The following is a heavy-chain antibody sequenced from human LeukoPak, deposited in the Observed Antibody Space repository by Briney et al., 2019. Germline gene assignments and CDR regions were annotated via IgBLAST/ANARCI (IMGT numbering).Heavy chain of an antibody. D-gene: IGHD1-26*01. CDR2: IIPIFGTA. Sequence: SVKVSCKASGGTFSSYAISWVRQAPGQGLEWMGGIIPIFGTANYAQKFQDRVTITADKSTSTAYMELSSLRFEDTAVYYCARDEGAKIAFHIWGQGTMVTVSS. CDR1: GGTFSSYA. V-gene: IGHV1-69*06. CDR3: ARDEGAKIAFHI. J-gene: IGHJ3*02.